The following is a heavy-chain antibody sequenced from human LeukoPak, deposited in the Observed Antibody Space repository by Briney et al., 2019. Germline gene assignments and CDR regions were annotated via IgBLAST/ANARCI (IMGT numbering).Heavy chain of an antibody. CDR1: GGSFSGYY. CDR2: INHSGST. CDR3: ASRPEGAFDI. J-gene: IGHJ3*02. Sequence: KPSETLSLTCAVYGGSFSGYYWTWIRQPPGKGLEWIGEINHSGSTNYNASLKSRVTMSVDTSKNQFSLKVNSVTAADTALYYCASRPEGAFDIWGQGTVVTVSS. V-gene: IGHV4-34*01.